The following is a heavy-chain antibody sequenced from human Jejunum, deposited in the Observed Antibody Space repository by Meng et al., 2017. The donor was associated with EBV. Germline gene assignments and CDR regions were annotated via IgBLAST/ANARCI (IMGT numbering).Heavy chain of an antibody. D-gene: IGHD3-16*01. Sequence: QVQNSGHRVVMPSETLSPTRTLSGGSIIGSAYCLGWIRQPPGQGLEWVGDVFYSGTGSKNPSLESRLTVSVDTAKNPFSLKLNSLTAADTAVYYYLRAVAGSDLSRCWGYWGQGTLVTVSS. J-gene: IGHJ4*02. V-gene: IGHV4-39*01. CDR3: LRAVAGSDLSRCWGY. CDR1: GGSIIGSAYC. CDR2: VFYSGTG.